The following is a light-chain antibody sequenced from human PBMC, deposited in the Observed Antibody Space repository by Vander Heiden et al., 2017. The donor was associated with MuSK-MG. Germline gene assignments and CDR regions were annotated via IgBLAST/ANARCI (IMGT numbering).Light chain of an antibody. J-gene: IGLJ2*01. CDR2: QDS. CDR3: QAWDSSTVV. Sequence: SYEVTQPPSVSVSPGQTASITCSGDNLGDKYACWYQQKPGQSPVLVFYQDSKRPSGIPERFSGSNSGNTATLTISGTQAMDEADYYCQAWDSSTVVFGGGTKLTVL. CDR1: NLGDKY. V-gene: IGLV3-1*01.